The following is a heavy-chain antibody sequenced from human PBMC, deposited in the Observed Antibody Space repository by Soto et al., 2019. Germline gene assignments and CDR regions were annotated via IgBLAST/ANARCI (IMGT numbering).Heavy chain of an antibody. Sequence: QEQLVESGGGVVQPGESLRLSCAASGFTFSSHAMHWVRQAPGKGLEWVAVVWYDGRNKYYAESVKGRFTISRDNSKNTLYLQMNNLRAEDMAVYYCVREVRNDCWSGYRNYYFDYWGQGTLVTVSS. CDR3: VREVRNDCWSGYRNYYFDY. J-gene: IGHJ4*02. CDR1: GFTFSSHA. D-gene: IGHD3-3*01. V-gene: IGHV3-33*01. CDR2: VWYDGRNK.